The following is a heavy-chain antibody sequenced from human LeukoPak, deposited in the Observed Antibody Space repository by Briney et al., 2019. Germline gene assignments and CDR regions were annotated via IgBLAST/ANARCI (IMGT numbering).Heavy chain of an antibody. CDR2: IHHSGST. Sequence: SGTLSLTCDVSGDSISSSNWWSWVRQSPVKGLEWIAEIHHSGSTNCNPSLKSRVTISVDKSQNQFSLQLSSVTAADTAVYYCARVGVRGVITSFDFWAREPWLPSPQ. CDR1: GDSISSSNW. CDR3: ARVGVRGVITSFDF. D-gene: IGHD3-10*01. J-gene: IGHJ4*02. V-gene: IGHV4-4*02.